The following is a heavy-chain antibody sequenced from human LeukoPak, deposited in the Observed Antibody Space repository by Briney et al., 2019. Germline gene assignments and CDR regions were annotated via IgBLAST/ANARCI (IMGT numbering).Heavy chain of an antibody. CDR1: GVSISYYY. J-gene: IGHJ6*02. CDR2: IYYSGTT. V-gene: IGHV4-59*01. Sequence: SVTLSLTCTVSGVSISYYYWSWIRQSPGKGLEWVGYIYYSGTTNYNPSLKSRVTISVDTSKNQFSLQLRSVTAADTAVYYCAREDPQTTVPEGMDVWGQGTTVTVSS. CDR3: AREDPQTTVPEGMDV. D-gene: IGHD4-17*01.